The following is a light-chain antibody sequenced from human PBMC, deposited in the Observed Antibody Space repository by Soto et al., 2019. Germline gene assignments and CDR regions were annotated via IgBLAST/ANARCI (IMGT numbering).Light chain of an antibody. Sequence: PGERATLSFRTSHSVSSNYLAWYQQKPGQAPRLLIYGASSRATAIPDRFSGSGSGTEFTLTISRLEPEDFAVYYCQQYGSSSWTFGQGTKVDIK. CDR3: QQYGSSSWT. CDR2: GAS. CDR1: HSVSSNY. V-gene: IGKV3-20*01. J-gene: IGKJ1*01.